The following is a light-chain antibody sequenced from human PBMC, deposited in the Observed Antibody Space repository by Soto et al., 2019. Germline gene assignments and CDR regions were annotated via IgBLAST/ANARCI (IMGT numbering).Light chain of an antibody. CDR1: SSDVGAYNY. J-gene: IGLJ2*01. Sequence: HSALTQPHSVSGSPGQSVTISCTGTSSDVGAYNYVSWYQQHPGKAPKLMIFDVSKRPSGVPDRFSGSKSGNTASLTISGLQAEDEADYSCCSYAGSYTWVFGGGTKLTVL. CDR3: CSYAGSYTWV. CDR2: DVS. V-gene: IGLV2-11*01.